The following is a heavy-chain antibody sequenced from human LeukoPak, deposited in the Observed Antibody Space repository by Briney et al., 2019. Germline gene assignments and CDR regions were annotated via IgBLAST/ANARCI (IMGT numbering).Heavy chain of an antibody. CDR2: ISSSGSNI. J-gene: IGHJ6*04. Sequence: GGSLRLSCVASGFIFSSYEMNWVRQAPGKGLEWVSWISSSGSNIYYADSVEGRFTISRDNAKNSLYLQMNSLRAEDTAVYYCAELGITMIGGVWGKGTTVTISS. CDR1: GFIFSSYE. V-gene: IGHV3-48*03. D-gene: IGHD3-10*02. CDR3: AELGITMIGGV.